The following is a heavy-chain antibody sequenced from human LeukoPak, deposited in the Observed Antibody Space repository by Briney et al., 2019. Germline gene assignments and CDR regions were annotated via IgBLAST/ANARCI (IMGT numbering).Heavy chain of an antibody. CDR2: INPNSGGT. V-gene: IGHV1-2*02. Sequence: ASVKVSCKASGYTFTGYYMHWVRQAPGQGLEWMGWINPNSGGTNYAQRFQGRVTMTRDTSTSTVYMELSSLRSEDTAVYYCARDRGYDFWSGYYRGDYNWFDPWGQGTLVTVSS. CDR1: GYTFTGYY. CDR3: ARDRGYDFWSGYYRGDYNWFDP. J-gene: IGHJ5*02. D-gene: IGHD3-3*01.